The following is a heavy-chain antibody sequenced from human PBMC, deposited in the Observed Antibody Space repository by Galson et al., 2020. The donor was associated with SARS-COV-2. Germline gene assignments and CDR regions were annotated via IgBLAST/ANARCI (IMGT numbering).Heavy chain of an antibody. V-gene: IGHV4-59*13. CDR2: IYYSGST. CDR1: GGSISSYY. Sequence: SETLSLTCTVSGGSISSYYWSWIRQPPGKGLEWIGYIYYSGSTNYNPSLKSRVTISVDTSKNQFSLKLSSVTAAATAVYYCARDVGSPPYYYYGMDGWGQGTTVTVSS. CDR3: ARDVGSPPYYYYGMDG. D-gene: IGHD2-15*01. J-gene: IGHJ6*02.